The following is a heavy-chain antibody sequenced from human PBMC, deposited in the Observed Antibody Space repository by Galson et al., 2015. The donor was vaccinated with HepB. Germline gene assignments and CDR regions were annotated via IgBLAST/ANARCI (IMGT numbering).Heavy chain of an antibody. CDR3: ARKGYSSGLDY. J-gene: IGHJ4*02. Sequence: SLRLSCAASGFTVITNYMTWVRQAPGKGLEWVSVIYSGGSTYYADSVKGRFTISRDNSKNTLYLQMNSLRAEDTAVYCCARKGYSSGLDYWGQGTLVTVSS. CDR1: GFTVITNY. V-gene: IGHV3-53*01. CDR2: IYSGGST. D-gene: IGHD6-19*01.